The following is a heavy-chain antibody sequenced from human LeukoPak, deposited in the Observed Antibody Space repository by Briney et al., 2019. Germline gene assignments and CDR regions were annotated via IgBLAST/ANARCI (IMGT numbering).Heavy chain of an antibody. CDR2: ISSSGPTI. J-gene: IGHJ4*02. Sequence: PGASLRLSCAASGFTFSDYYMSWIRQAPGKVLEWVSYISSSGPTIYYADSVKGRFTISRDNAKNSLYLQMNSLGAEDKAGYYCARDDSGLDYWGQGTLVTVSS. CDR1: GFTFSDYY. V-gene: IGHV3-11*01. CDR3: ARDDSGLDY. D-gene: IGHD3-3*01.